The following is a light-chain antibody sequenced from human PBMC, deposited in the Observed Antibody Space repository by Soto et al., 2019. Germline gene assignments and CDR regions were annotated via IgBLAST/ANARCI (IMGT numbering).Light chain of an antibody. CDR2: RSN. CDR1: SSNIGSDT. CDR3: ASWDASLNGWV. J-gene: IGLJ3*02. Sequence: QSVLTQPPSASETPEQRVTISCSGSSSNIGSDTVNWYQQLPGTAPKLLIHRSNQRPSGVPGRFSGSKSGTSASLAISGLQPEDEADYHCASWDASLNGWVFGGGTKLTVL. V-gene: IGLV1-44*01.